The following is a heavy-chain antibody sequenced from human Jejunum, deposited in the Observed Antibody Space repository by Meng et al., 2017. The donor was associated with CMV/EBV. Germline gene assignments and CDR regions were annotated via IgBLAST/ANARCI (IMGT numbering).Heavy chain of an antibody. CDR3: ARGYCSSSSCGRGGRFDY. CDR2: IHHSGRT. Sequence: SISSNGGSWDRQTPGKGLEWIGEIHHSGRTNFNPSIKSRVSISVDKSKNEFSLSVTSVTAADTAVYFCARGYCSSSSCGRGGRFDYWGQGTLVTVSS. J-gene: IGHJ4*02. CDR1: SISSNG. V-gene: IGHV4-4*01. D-gene: IGHD2-2*01.